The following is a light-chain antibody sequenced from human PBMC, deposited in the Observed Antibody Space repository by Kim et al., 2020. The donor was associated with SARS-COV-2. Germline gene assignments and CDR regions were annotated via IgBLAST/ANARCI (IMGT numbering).Light chain of an antibody. CDR3: PHYNKWPPMYT. Sequence: SLGASVTPSCGASQTVSSSLAWYQCKSGPAPRRLIYGASTRATGVPVRFSGSGSGTEFTLTISSLQSEDCAVYYCPHYNKWPPMYTFGQGPKLEI. J-gene: IGKJ2*01. CDR2: GAS. CDR1: QTVSSS. V-gene: IGKV3-15*01.